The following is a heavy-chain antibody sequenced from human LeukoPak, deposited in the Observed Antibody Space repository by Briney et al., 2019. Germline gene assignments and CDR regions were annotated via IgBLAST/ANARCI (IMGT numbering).Heavy chain of an antibody. V-gene: IGHV3-48*01. D-gene: IGHD2/OR15-2a*01. CDR1: GFTFTSYT. J-gene: IGHJ4*02. CDR2: ITSSSSTI. Sequence: GGSLRLSCAASGFTFTSYTMNWVRQAPGKGLEWVSYITSSSSTIYYADSVKGRFTMSRDNAENSLYLQMSSLRAEDTAVYYRARNFDSWGQGTLVTVSS. CDR3: ARNFDS.